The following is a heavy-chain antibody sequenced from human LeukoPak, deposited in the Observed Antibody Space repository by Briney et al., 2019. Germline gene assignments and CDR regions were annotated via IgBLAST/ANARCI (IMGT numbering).Heavy chain of an antibody. CDR2: INAGNGNT. CDR3: VXXLRDXDPWDSAGXFDY. V-gene: IGHV1-3*01. Sequence: GASVKVSCKASGYTFTSYAMHWVRQAPGQRLEWMGWINAGNGNTKYSQKFQGRVTITRDTSASTAYMELSSLRSEDTAVYYCVXXLRDXDPWDSAGXFDYWGQGTLVTVSS. D-gene: IGHD1-26*01. J-gene: IGHJ4*02. CDR1: GYTFTSYA.